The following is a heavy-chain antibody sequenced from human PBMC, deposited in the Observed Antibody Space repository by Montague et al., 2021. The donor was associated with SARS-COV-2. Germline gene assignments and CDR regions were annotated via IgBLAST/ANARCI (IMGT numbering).Heavy chain of an antibody. V-gene: IGHV6-1*01. CDR1: GDSVSSNRAA. D-gene: IGHD6-13*01. J-gene: IGHJ4*02. CDR3: ARDRTTTAAAGDGFDY. CDR2: TYYRSKWCN. Sequence: CAISGDSVSSNRAAWNWIRQSPSRGLEWLGRTYYRSKWCNNYALSVKRRITINPETSKNQFSLQLNSVAPEDTAIYYCARDRTTTAAAGDGFDYWGQGTLVTVSS.